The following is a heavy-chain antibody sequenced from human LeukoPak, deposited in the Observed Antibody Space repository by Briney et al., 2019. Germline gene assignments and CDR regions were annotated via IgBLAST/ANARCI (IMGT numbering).Heavy chain of an antibody. CDR3: AKDAGGSGKIAQYYFDY. CDR2: ISWNSGSI. CDR1: GFTFSNYA. V-gene: IGHV3-9*01. D-gene: IGHD3-10*01. J-gene: IGHJ4*02. Sequence: GGSLRLSCAASGFTFSNYAMRWVRQAPGKGLEWVSGISWNSGSIGYADSVKGRFTISRDNAKNSLYLQMNSLRAEDTALYYCAKDAGGSGKIAQYYFDYWGQGTLVTVSS.